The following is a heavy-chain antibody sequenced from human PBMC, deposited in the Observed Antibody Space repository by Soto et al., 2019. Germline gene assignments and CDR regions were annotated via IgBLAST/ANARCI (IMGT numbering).Heavy chain of an antibody. CDR1: GFTVSGSA. J-gene: IGHJ3*02. Sequence: EVQLVESGGGLVQPGGSLKLSCAASGFTVSGSAVHWVRQASGKGLEWVGRIRSKTNSYATAYAASVKGRFTISIDDSKDTAYFQMNSLKTEDTALYYCTCRLGELSFPRVQDIWGQGTMGTVSS. V-gene: IGHV3-73*01. CDR2: IRSKTNSYAT. D-gene: IGHD3-16*02. CDR3: TCRLGELSFPRVQDI.